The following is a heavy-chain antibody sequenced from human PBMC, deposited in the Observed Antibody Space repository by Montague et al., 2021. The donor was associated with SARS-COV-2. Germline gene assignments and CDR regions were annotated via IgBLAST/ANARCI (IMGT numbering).Heavy chain of an antibody. J-gene: IGHJ6*02. CDR1: GFIFSSYG. CDR3: ARDRGYSYGPTYYYYGMDV. D-gene: IGHD5-18*01. CDR2: IWYNGSNK. Sequence: SLRLSCAASGFIFSSYGMHWVRQAPGKGLEWVAVIWYNGSNKYYADSVKGRFTISRDNSKNTLYLQMNSLRAEDTAVYYCARDRGYSYGPTYYYYGMDVWGQGTTVTVSS. V-gene: IGHV3-33*01.